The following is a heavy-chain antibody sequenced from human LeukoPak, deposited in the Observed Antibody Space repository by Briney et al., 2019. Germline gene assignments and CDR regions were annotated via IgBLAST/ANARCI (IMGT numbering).Heavy chain of an antibody. CDR1: GYSISSGYY. CDR3: ASYDFWSGYYGRENNWFDP. CDR2: IYHSGST. D-gene: IGHD3-3*01. V-gene: IGHV4-38-2*01. Sequence: SETLSLTXAVSGYSISSGYYWGWIRHPPGKGLECIGSIYHSGSTYYNPSLKSRVTISVDTSKNQFSLKLSSVTAADTAVYYCASYDFWSGYYGRENNWFDPWGQGTLVTVSS. J-gene: IGHJ5*02.